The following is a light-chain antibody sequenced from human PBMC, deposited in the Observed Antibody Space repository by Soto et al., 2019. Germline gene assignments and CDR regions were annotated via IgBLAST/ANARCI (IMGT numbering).Light chain of an antibody. Sequence: NFMLTQSHSVSESPGKTVTISCTRSSGSIASHHVQWYQQRPRSAPITVIYGDNQRPSGVPDRFSASIDSSSNSASLTISGLKTEDEADYYCQSYDSGTWVFGGGTQLTVL. CDR2: GDN. J-gene: IGLJ3*02. V-gene: IGLV6-57*04. CDR3: QSYDSGTWV. CDR1: SGSIASHH.